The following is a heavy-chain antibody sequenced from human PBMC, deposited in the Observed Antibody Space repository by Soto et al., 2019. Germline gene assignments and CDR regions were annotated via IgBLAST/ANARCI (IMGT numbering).Heavy chain of an antibody. V-gene: IGHV3-30-3*01. CDR3: ARDPNDYVWALDY. Sequence: QVQLVESGGGVVQPGRSLRLSCAASGFTFTSYSFHWVRRAPGKGLEWVAVISSTGSNKYYADSVKGGFTLSRDTSKSTVYLQMNSLRAEDTAVYYCARDPNDYVWALDYWGQGTLVTVSS. J-gene: IGHJ4*02. D-gene: IGHD3-16*01. CDR2: ISSTGSNK. CDR1: GFTFTSYS.